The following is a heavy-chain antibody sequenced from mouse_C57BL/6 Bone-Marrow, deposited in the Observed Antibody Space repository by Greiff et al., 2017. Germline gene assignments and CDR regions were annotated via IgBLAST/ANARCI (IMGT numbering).Heavy chain of an antibody. CDR1: GFTFSSYA. CDR3: AREYAHY. D-gene: IGHD2-14*01. V-gene: IGHV5-4*01. J-gene: IGHJ2*01. CDR2: ISDGGSYT. Sequence: EVKLVESGGGLVKPGGSLKLSCAASGFTFSSYAMSWVRQTPEKRLEWVATISDGGSYTYYPDNVKGRFTISRDKAKNNLYLQMSHLKSEDTAMYYCAREYAHYWGQGTTLTVSS.